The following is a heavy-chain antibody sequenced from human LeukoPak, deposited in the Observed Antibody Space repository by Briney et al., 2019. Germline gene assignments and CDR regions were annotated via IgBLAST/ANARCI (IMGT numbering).Heavy chain of an antibody. V-gene: IGHV3-7*01. J-gene: IGHJ4*02. CDR1: GFSFSSYW. CDR3: ARDKGYSTGWYDY. D-gene: IGHD6-19*01. Sequence: GGSLRLSCAASGFSFSSYWMSWVRQAPGKGLEWVANIKEDGSEKYYVDSVKGRFTISRDNAENSLYLQMNSLRAEDTAVYYCARDKGYSTGWYDYWGQGTLVTVSS. CDR2: IKEDGSEK.